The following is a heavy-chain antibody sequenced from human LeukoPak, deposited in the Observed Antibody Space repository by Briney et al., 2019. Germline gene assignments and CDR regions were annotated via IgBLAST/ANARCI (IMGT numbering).Heavy chain of an antibody. CDR2: ISGSGGST. Sequence: GGSLRLSCAASGFTFSSYAMSWVRQAPGKGLEWVSAISGSGGSTYYAASVKGRFTISRDNSKNTLYLQMNSLRAEGTAVYYCAKDQEWLPTSDYFDYWGQGTLVTVSS. J-gene: IGHJ4*02. CDR3: AKDQEWLPTSDYFDY. V-gene: IGHV3-23*01. CDR1: GFTFSSYA. D-gene: IGHD6-19*01.